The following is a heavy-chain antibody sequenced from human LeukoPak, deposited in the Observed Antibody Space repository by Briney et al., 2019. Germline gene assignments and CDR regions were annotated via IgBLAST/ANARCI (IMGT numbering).Heavy chain of an antibody. CDR2: ISWNSGNI. CDR1: GFTFDDYD. CDR3: AEAEGGWESLPSDY. D-gene: IGHD1-26*01. J-gene: IGHJ4*02. V-gene: IGHV3-9*01. Sequence: SLRLSCAASGFTFDDYDIHWVRQAPGKGLEWVSDISWNSGNIGYAYSVRGRFTISRDNTKNSLYLQTNSLRRKDTALYECAEAEGGWESLPSDYWGQGTLVTVSS.